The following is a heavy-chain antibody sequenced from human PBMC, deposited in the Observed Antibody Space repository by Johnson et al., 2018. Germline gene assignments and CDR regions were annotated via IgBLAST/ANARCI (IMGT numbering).Heavy chain of an antibody. CDR1: GFTFSNYA. CDR2: ISGSGGNT. CDR3: AKGGGDGSDFYYYMDV. D-gene: IGHD3-16*01. V-gene: IGHV3-23*04. J-gene: IGHJ6*03. Sequence: VQLVESGGGLVQPGGSLRLSCAASGFTFSNYAMSWVRQAPGKGLEWVSTISGSGGNTYYADSVKGRFTISRDNSKNTLYLQMNSLRAEDTAVYYFAKGGGDGSDFYYYMDVWGKGTTVTVSS.